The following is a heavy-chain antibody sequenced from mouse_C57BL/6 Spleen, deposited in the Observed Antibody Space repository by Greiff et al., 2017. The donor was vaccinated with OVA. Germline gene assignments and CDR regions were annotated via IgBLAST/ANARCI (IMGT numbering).Heavy chain of an antibody. CDR2: IYPGDGDT. Sequence: QVQLKESGPELVKPGASVKISCKASGYAFSSSWMNWVKQRPGKGLEWIGRIYPGDGDTNYNGKFKGKATLTADKSSSTAYMQLSSLTSEDSAVYFCARSDYGRGYWGQGTTLTVAS. CDR1: GYAFSSSW. J-gene: IGHJ2*01. CDR3: ARSDYGRGY. V-gene: IGHV1-82*01. D-gene: IGHD1-1*01.